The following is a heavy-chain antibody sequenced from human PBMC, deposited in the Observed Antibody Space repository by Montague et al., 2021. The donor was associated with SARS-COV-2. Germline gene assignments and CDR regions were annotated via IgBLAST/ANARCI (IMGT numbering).Heavy chain of an antibody. CDR1: GFTFSRYW. CDR2: LEEDLSEQ. Sequence: SLRLSCAASGFTFSRYWMSWVRQAPGKGLEWVANLEEDLSEQYYMDSIXGRFTISRDNAKNSLSLQMNSLRAEDTAVYYCARERQDSSGWSTYWYFDLWGRGTLVTVSS. V-gene: IGHV3-7*01. CDR3: ARERQDSSGWSTYWYFDL. D-gene: IGHD6-19*01. J-gene: IGHJ2*01.